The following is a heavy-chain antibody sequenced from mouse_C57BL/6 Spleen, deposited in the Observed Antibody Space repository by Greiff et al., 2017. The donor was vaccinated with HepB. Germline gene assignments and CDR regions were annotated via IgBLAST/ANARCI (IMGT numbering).Heavy chain of an antibody. CDR1: GYAFSSYW. D-gene: IGHD3-2*02. Sequence: VQGVESGAELVKPGASVKISCKASGYAFSSYWMNWVKQRPGKGLEWIGQIYPGDGDTNYNGKFKGKATLTADKSSSTAYMQLSSLTSEDSAVYFCARWGSSGYSGPFDYWGQGTTLTVSS. CDR3: ARWGSSGYSGPFDY. V-gene: IGHV1-80*01. CDR2: IYPGDGDT. J-gene: IGHJ2*01.